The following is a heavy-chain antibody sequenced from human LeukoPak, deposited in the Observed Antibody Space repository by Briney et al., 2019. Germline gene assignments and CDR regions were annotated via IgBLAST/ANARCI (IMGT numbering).Heavy chain of an antibody. J-gene: IGHJ5*02. V-gene: IGHV1-2*02. Sequence: GASVKVSCKASGYTFTGYYMHWVRQAPGQGLEWMGWINPNSGGTNYAQKFQGRVTMTRDTSISTAYVELSRLRSDDTAVYYCARDRPGFLNWFDPWGQGTLVTVSS. CDR3: ARDRPGFLNWFDP. D-gene: IGHD6-6*01. CDR1: GYTFTGYY. CDR2: INPNSGGT.